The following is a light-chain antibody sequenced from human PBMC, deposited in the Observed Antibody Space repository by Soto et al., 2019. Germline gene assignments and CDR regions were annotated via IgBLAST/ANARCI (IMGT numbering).Light chain of an antibody. Sequence: DIQMTQFPSTLSASVGDRVTITCRASQTTNTWLAWYQQKPGTAPTLLIYDASSLEGGVPSRFSASGSGTEFTLTISSLQPEDLATYYCQQYISYPYTFGQGTKVEIK. CDR1: QTTNTW. V-gene: IGKV1-5*01. CDR2: DAS. J-gene: IGKJ2*01. CDR3: QQYISYPYT.